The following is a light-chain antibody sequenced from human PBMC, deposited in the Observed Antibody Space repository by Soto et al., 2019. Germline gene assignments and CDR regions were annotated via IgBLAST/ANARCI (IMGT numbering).Light chain of an antibody. V-gene: IGLV2-14*01. CDR2: EVS. J-gene: IGLJ1*01. CDR3: SSYTSSSTLV. Sequence: QSALTQPASVSGSPGQSITISCTGTSSDVGGYNYVSWYQQHPGKAPKLMIYEVSNRPSGVSNRFSDSKSGNTASLTISGLQAEDEPDYYCSSYTSSSTLVFGTGTKLTVL. CDR1: SSDVGGYNY.